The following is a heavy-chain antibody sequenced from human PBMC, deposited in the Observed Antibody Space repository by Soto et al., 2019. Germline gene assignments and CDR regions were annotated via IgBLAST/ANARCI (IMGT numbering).Heavy chain of an antibody. CDR3: ARSYGELHLFDF. V-gene: IGHV1-3*04. CDR1: GYTFTSYG. CDR2: INSGYGNT. J-gene: IGHJ3*01. Sequence: ASVKVSCKASGYTFTSYGISWVRQAPGQRPEWMAWINSGYGNTKYSQKFQGRLTVTTDTSATTAYMELSRLTSEDTAVYYCARSYGELHLFDFWGQGTMVTVSS. D-gene: IGHD4-17*01.